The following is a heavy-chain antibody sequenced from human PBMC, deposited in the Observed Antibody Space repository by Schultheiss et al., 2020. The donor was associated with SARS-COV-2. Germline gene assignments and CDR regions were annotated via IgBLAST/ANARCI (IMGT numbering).Heavy chain of an antibody. CDR2: VSHSGGT. CDR1: GESFNGFS. CDR3: ARGWGVTTLDAFDI. V-gene: IGHV4-34*01. J-gene: IGHJ3*02. D-gene: IGHD3-10*01. Sequence: SQTLSLTCAVYGESFNGFSWTWIRQSPGKGLEWIGQVSHSGGTHFNPSLKRRLTISIDTSKRQFSLRLTSVTAADTAVYYCARGWGVTTLDAFDIWGQGTLVTVSS.